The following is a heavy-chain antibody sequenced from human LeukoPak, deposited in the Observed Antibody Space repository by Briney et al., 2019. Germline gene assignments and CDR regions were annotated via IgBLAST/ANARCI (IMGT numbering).Heavy chain of an antibody. V-gene: IGHV1-8*03. D-gene: IGHD6-19*01. CDR3: ARGGSGWFDAFDI. CDR1: GYTFTTYD. J-gene: IGHJ3*02. CDR2: MNPNSGNT. Sequence: ASVKVSCKASGYTFTTYDITWVRQATGQGLEWMGWMNPNSGNTAYAQKFQGRVTITRNTSISTAYMELSSLRSEDTAVYYCARGGSGWFDAFDIWGQGTMVTVSS.